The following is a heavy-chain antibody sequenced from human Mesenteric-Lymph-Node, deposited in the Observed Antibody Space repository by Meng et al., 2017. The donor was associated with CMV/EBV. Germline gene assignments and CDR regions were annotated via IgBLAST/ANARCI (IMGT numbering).Heavy chain of an antibody. CDR1: TAYY. J-gene: IGHJ6*02. V-gene: IGHV1-2*02. CDR2: INPNSGGT. CDR3: ARDSLIYMEWLLYYYYGMDV. D-gene: IGHD3-3*01. Sequence: TAYYMHWVRQAPGQGLEWMGWINPNSGGTNYAQKFQGRVTMTRDTSISTAYMELSRLRSDDTAVYYCARDSLIYMEWLLYYYYGMDVWGQGTTVTVSS.